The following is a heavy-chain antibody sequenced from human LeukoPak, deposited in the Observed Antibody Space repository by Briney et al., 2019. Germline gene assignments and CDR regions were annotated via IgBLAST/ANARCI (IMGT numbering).Heavy chain of an antibody. CDR1: GYTFTSHD. D-gene: IGHD7-27*01. CDR3: MRTPPNWGFDY. Sequence: ASVKVSCKASGYTFTSHDINWVRQATGQGLEWMGWMSPNSGDTGYAQKFQGRVTMTSDSSISTAYMELSSLRSEDTAIYYCMRTPPNWGFDYWGQGTLVTVSS. V-gene: IGHV1-8*01. J-gene: IGHJ4*02. CDR2: MSPNSGDT.